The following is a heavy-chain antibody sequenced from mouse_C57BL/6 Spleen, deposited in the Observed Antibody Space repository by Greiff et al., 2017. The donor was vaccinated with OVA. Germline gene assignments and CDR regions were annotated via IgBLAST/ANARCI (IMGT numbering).Heavy chain of an antibody. Sequence: VQLKESGGGLVKPGGSLKLSCAASGFTFSDYGMHWVRQAPEKGLEWVAYISSGSSTIYYADTVKGRFTISRDNAKNTLFLQMTSLRSEDTAMYYCAIITTVVATEYFDVWGTGTTVTVSS. D-gene: IGHD1-1*01. CDR1: GFTFSDYG. CDR3: AIITTVVATEYFDV. CDR2: ISSGSSTI. J-gene: IGHJ1*03. V-gene: IGHV5-17*01.